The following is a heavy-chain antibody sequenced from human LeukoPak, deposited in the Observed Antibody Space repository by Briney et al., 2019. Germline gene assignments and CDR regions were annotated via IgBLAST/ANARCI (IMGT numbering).Heavy chain of an antibody. CDR3: ARHRGYYFDS. CDR1: GGSISSSSHY. V-gene: IGHV4-39*01. CDR2: NNYSGSS. J-gene: IGHJ4*02. Sequence: SDPLSLTCTVAGGSISSSSHYWGWIRQPPGKGLGCIGANNYSGSSYANPAIRRRLTITVDTSRDQFSLKLSSETAADTAVYYCARHRGYYFDSWGQGTLVTVSS. D-gene: IGHD5-12*01.